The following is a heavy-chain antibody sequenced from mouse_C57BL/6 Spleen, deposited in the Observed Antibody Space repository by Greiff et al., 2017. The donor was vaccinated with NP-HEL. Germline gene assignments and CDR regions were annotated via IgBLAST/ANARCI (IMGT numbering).Heavy chain of an antibody. Sequence: QVQLQQPGAELVKPGASVKLSCKASGYTFTSYWMPWVKQRPGQGLEWIGMIHPNSGSTNYHEKFKSKATLTVDKSSSTAYMQLSSLTSEDSAVYYCSNWDVDNWYFDVWGTGTTVTVSS. V-gene: IGHV1-64*01. CDR3: SNWDVDNWYFDV. CDR2: IHPNSGST. D-gene: IGHD4-1*01. CDR1: GYTFTSYW. J-gene: IGHJ1*03.